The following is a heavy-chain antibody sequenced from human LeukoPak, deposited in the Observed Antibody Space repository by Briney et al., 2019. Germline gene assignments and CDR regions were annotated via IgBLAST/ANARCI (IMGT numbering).Heavy chain of an antibody. CDR3: ARARGYSGYDNFDY. D-gene: IGHD5-12*01. Sequence: SGGSLRLSCAASGFTFRNYVIHWVRQAPGKGLEWVAVIWYDGSNKYYADSVKGRFTISRDNSKNTLYLQMNSLRAEDMAVYYCARARGYSGYDNFDYWGQGTLVTVSS. J-gene: IGHJ4*02. CDR2: IWYDGSNK. V-gene: IGHV3-33*08. CDR1: GFTFRNYV.